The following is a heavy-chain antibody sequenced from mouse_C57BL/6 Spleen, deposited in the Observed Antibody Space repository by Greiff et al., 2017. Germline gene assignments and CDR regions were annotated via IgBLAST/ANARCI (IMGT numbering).Heavy chain of an antibody. CDR2: ISSGGSYT. CDR3: ARLLEYYAMDY. V-gene: IGHV5-6*01. J-gene: IGHJ4*01. CDR1: GFTFSSYG. Sequence: EVKLMESGGDLVKPGGSLKLSCAASGFTFSSYGMSWVRQTPDKRLEWVATISSGGSYTYYPDSVKGRFTISRDNAKNTLYLQMSSLKSEDTAMYYCARLLEYYAMDYWGQGTSVTVSS.